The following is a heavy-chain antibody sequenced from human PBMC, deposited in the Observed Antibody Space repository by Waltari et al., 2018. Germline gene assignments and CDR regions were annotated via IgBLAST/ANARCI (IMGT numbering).Heavy chain of an antibody. Sequence: EVQLVESGGGLVQPGGSLKLSCAGSGFTFRGAAIEWVGQAAGKGLEWVGRIRTRNSNYATVYGVSVKGRFVISRDDSKNTAYLEMNSLKSEDTGVYYCTSRVGAYYYQYFGMDVWGQGTTVTVSS. CDR3: TSRVGAYYYQYFGMDV. J-gene: IGHJ6*02. D-gene: IGHD3-10*01. CDR2: IRTRNSNYAT. CDR1: GFTFRGAA. V-gene: IGHV3-73*01.